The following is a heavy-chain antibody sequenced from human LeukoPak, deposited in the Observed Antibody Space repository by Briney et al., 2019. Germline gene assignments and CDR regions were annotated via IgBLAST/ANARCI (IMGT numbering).Heavy chain of an antibody. CDR3: ARVISGTWLWF. CDR1: GGTFSSSA. Sequence: SVKVSCKTSGGTFSSSAITWVRQAPGQGLEWMGRIIPVLNITSYAQKFQGRITITADRSTSTAYMELSSLRPEDTAVYYCARVISGTWLWFWGQGTLVTVSS. D-gene: IGHD1-14*01. V-gene: IGHV1-69*04. J-gene: IGHJ4*02. CDR2: IIPVLNIT.